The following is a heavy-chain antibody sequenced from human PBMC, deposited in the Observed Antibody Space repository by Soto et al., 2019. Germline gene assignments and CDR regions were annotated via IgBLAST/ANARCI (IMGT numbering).Heavy chain of an antibody. CDR1: GFSFSSYW. V-gene: IGHV3-74*01. CDR2: IKTDGSST. CDR3: AKKEGNTYGLFK. D-gene: IGHD5-18*01. Sequence: EVQLVESGGGLVQPGGSLRLSCAASGFSFSSYWIHWVRQAPGKGLVWVSRIKTDGSSTDYADSVKGRFTISRDNAKNTLYLQMNSLSAEDTAVYYCAKKEGNTYGLFKWCPGTL. J-gene: IGHJ4*02.